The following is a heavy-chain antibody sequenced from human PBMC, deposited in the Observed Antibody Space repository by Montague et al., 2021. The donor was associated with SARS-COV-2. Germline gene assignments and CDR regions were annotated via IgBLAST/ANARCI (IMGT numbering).Heavy chain of an antibody. V-gene: IGHV4-34*01. D-gene: IGHD3-16*02. Sequence: SETLSLTCAVYGGSFSGNYWSWIRQHPGKGLEWIGEINHSGRTNYNQSLKSRVTTSVDTSKNQFSLKLSYVTAADTAAYYCARGYDYVWGSYRYLHWFDPWGQGTLVTVSS. CDR3: ARGYDYVWGSYRYLHWFDP. J-gene: IGHJ5*02. CDR2: INHSGRT. CDR1: GGSFSGNY.